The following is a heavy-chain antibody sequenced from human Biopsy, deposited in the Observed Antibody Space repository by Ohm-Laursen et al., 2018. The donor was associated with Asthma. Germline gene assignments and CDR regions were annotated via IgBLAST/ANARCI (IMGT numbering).Heavy chain of an antibody. D-gene: IGHD3-16*02. V-gene: IGHV3-66*01. Sequence: SLRLSCAASGFAVSRDYMFWVRQAPGKGLEWVSVIYSGGTSHTADSVRGRFTISRDYSKNTLYLQMHSLRAEDTAVYYCAREKVIESRGFQNWFDPWGQGTLVHVSS. CDR1: GFAVSRDY. CDR3: AREKVIESRGFQNWFDP. CDR2: IYSGGTS. J-gene: IGHJ5*02.